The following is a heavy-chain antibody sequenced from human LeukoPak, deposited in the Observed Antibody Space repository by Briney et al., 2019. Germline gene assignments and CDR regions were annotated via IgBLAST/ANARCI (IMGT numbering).Heavy chain of an antibody. D-gene: IGHD1-1*01. J-gene: IGHJ3*01. CDR1: GYSFADYY. CDR3: ARDPPGTTAFDL. Sequence: ASVKVSCKASGYSFADYYMHWVRQAPGQGLEWMGWINPKSDGIKYAQNFQGRVTMTWDTSISTAYMEVSRLTSDDTAMFYCARDPPGTTAFDLWGQGTMVTVSS. V-gene: IGHV1-2*02. CDR2: INPKSDGI.